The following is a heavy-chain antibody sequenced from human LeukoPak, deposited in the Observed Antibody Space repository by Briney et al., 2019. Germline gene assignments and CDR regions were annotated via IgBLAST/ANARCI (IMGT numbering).Heavy chain of an antibody. D-gene: IGHD2-15*01. CDR2: INNSGST. V-gene: IGHV4-31*03. CDR1: GGSITSGGYY. J-gene: IGHJ2*01. CDR3: ASATSDWYFDL. Sequence: PSETLSLTCTVSGGSITSGGYYWSWVRQHPGKGLEWIGYINNSGSTYYNPSLESRVTISVDTSKNQFSLKLSSVTAADTAVYYCASATSDWYFDLWGRGTPVTVSS.